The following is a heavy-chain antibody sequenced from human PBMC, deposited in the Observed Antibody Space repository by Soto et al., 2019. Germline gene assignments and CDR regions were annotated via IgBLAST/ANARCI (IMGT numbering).Heavy chain of an antibody. CDR3: ARENWHFDY. V-gene: IGHV1-2*02. J-gene: IGHJ4*02. CDR1: GYSFSEFR. Sequence: QVQLVQSGAEVKKPGASVKVSCMTSGYSFSEFRMHWVRQAPGQGLEWMGWVNPINGNTNYAQDFQGRVTMTRDASTKTVYMELSSLTSDDTSTVYCARENWHFDYWGQGTLITVSS. CDR2: VNPINGNT.